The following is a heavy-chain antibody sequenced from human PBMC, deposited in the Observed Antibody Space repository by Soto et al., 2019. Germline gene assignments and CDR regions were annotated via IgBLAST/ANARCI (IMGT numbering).Heavy chain of an antibody. V-gene: IGHV1-2*04. Sequence: ASVKVSCKASGYTFTGYYMHWVRQAPGQGLEWMGWINPNSGGTNYAQKFRGWVTMTRDTSISTAYMELSRLRSEDTAVYYCATFITMVRGYQGYYMDVWGKGTTVTVSS. J-gene: IGHJ6*03. D-gene: IGHD3-10*01. CDR1: GYTFTGYY. CDR3: ATFITMVRGYQGYYMDV. CDR2: INPNSGGT.